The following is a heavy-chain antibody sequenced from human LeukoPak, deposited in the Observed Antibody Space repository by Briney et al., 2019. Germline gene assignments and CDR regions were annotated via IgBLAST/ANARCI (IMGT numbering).Heavy chain of an antibody. CDR3: ARETEMAKLDY. J-gene: IGHJ4*02. CDR1: GFTFSSYW. Sequence: PGGSLRLSCTASGFTFSSYWMNWVRQAPGKGLEWVANIKQDGSEEYYVDPVKGRFTISRDNAKKSLYLQMNSLRAEDTAVYYCARETEMAKLDYWGQGTLVTVSS. D-gene: IGHD5-24*01. CDR2: IKQDGSEE. V-gene: IGHV3-7*04.